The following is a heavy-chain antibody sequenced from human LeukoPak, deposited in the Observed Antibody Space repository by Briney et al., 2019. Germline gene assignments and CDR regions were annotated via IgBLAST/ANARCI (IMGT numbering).Heavy chain of an antibody. J-gene: IGHJ6*02. CDR1: GGSISSYY. V-gene: IGHV4-59*01. CDR3: ARVSCSSTSCYHYYGMDV. Sequence: SETLTLTSTVPGGSISSYYWSWIRQPPEKGLECIGHIYYSGSTNYNPSLKSRVTISVDTSKSQFSLKLSSVTAADTAVYYCARVSCSSTSCYHYYGMDVWGQGTTVTVSS. CDR2: IYYSGST. D-gene: IGHD2-2*01.